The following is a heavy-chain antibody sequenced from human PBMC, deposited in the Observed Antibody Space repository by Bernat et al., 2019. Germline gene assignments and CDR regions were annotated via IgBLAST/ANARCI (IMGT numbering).Heavy chain of an antibody. D-gene: IGHD2-15*01. CDR3: ARDGGQGQGTALYFDY. Sequence: QVQLVESGGGLVKPGGSLRLSCAASGFTFSDYYMSWIRQAPGKRLEWVSYIGSSGSYTNYADSVKGRFTISRDNAKNSLFLQMNGLRAEDTAIYYCARDGGQGQGTALYFDYWGQGTLVTVSS. J-gene: IGHJ4*02. CDR1: GFTFSDYY. CDR2: IGSSGSYT. V-gene: IGHV3-11*05.